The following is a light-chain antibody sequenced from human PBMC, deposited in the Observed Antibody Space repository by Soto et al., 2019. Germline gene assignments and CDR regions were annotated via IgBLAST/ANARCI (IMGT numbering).Light chain of an antibody. J-gene: IGKJ5*01. V-gene: IGKV3-11*01. Sequence: IVLTQSPATLSLSPGERATLSCRASQSVNNYVAWYQHKPGQSPRLLIDDTTTRATAIPARFSGSVSGTDFPLTINSLEPEDFAVYYCQHRGNVGQGTRLEIK. CDR3: QHRGN. CDR1: QSVNNY. CDR2: DTT.